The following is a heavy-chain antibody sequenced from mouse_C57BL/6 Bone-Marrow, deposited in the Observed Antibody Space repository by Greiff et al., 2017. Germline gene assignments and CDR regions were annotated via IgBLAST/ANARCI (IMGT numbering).Heavy chain of an antibody. V-gene: IGHV5-17*01. CDR2: ISSGSSTI. D-gene: IGHD4-1*01. Sequence: VQLKESGGGLVKPGGSLKLSCAASGFTFSDYGMHWVRQAPEKGLEWVAYISSGSSTIYYADTVKGRFTISRDNAKNTLFLQMTSLRSEDTAMYYCARRRLTGTWYFDVWGTGTTVTVSS. J-gene: IGHJ1*03. CDR1: GFTFSDYG. CDR3: ARRRLTGTWYFDV.